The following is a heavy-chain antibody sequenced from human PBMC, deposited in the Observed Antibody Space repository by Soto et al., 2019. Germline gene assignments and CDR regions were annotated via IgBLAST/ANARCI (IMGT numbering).Heavy chain of an antibody. Sequence: SETLSLTCTVSGASISSSSHYWGWIRQPPGKGLEWIGNVYYSGNTYYNPSLKSRVTISIDTSKNQFSLKLSSLTAADTAVYYCARWSDVWDVFDYWGQGTLVTVSS. CDR3: ARWSDVWDVFDY. CDR1: GASISSSSHY. V-gene: IGHV4-39*01. D-gene: IGHD1-26*01. CDR2: VYYSGNT. J-gene: IGHJ4*02.